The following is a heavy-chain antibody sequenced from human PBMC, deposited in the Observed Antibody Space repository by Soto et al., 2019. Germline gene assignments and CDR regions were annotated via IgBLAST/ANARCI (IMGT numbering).Heavy chain of an antibody. CDR2: IHYSGTT. D-gene: IGHD6-13*01. V-gene: IGHV4-59*01. J-gene: IGHJ4*02. CDR3: AAGEASSRNLAPYYLDF. CDR1: GGSMRNYF. Sequence: SETLSLTCTVSGGSMRNYFWTWIRQPPGKGLEWIGYIHYSGTTSFFPSYNPSLRSRVAISEDTSKNQFSLKLLSVTTADTAVYFCAAGEASSRNLAPYYLDFWGQGTLVTVSS.